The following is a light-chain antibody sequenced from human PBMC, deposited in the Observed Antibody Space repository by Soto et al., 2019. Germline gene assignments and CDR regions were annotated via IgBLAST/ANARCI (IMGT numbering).Light chain of an antibody. CDR1: QAIRND. CDR2: GSF. J-gene: IGKJ1*01. Sequence: DIQMTQSPSSLSASVGARVTITCRASQAIRNDLAWYQQKPGRAPKRLIYGSFSFKSGVPSRFSGRGSGTEFTPTTSSLQPEDFATYYGHQHNLSPRTFVQGPKVEIK. CDR3: HQHNLSPRT. V-gene: IGKV1-17*01.